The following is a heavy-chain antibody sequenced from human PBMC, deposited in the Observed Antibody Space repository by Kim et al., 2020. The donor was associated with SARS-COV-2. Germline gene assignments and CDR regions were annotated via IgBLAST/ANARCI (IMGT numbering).Heavy chain of an antibody. CDR2: ISSSSSYI. D-gene: IGHD2-2*01. J-gene: IGHJ4*01. V-gene: IGHV3-21*01. CDR3: SRVSGMGVLPAAPDY. CDR1: GFTFSSYS. Sequence: GGSLRLSCAASGFTFSSYSMSWVRQAPGKGLEWVSSISSSSSYIYYAYSVKGRFTISIYNAKYSLYLQMHILRAKDTAVYVCSRVSGMGVLPAAPDYWG.